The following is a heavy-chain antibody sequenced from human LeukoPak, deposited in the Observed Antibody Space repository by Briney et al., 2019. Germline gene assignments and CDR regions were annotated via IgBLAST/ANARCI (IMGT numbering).Heavy chain of an antibody. D-gene: IGHD5-18*01. CDR3: AKDTAQGYTYGTIEQDY. V-gene: IGHV3-23*01. CDR1: GITFSSYA. Sequence: PGGSLRLSWAASGITFSSYAMSWVRQAPGKGLEWVSVVSESGGSTHYADSVKGRFTISRDNSKNTLYLEMNRLRAEDTAVYYCAKDTAQGYTYGTIEQDYWGQGTLVTVSS. CDR2: VSESGGST. J-gene: IGHJ4*01.